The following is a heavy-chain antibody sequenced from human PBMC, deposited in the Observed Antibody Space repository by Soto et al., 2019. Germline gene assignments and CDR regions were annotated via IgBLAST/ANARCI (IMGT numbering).Heavy chain of an antibody. Sequence: GGSLRLSCAASGFTVSSNYMSWVRQAPGKGLEWVSVIYSGGSTYYADSVKGRFTISRDNSKNTLYLQMNSLRAEDTAVYYCATTASGYSSGWWDDWGQGSLVTVSS. CDR3: ATTASGYSSGWWDD. CDR1: GFTVSSNY. V-gene: IGHV3-53*01. J-gene: IGHJ4*02. CDR2: IYSGGST. D-gene: IGHD6-19*01.